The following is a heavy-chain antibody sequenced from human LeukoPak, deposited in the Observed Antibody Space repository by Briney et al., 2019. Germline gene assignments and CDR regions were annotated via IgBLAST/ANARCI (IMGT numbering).Heavy chain of an antibody. CDR3: AKDGGKYDMDV. V-gene: IGHV3-21*01. J-gene: IGHJ6*03. CDR2: ISTSSSYI. D-gene: IGHD2/OR15-2a*01. Sequence: GGSLRLSCAASGFTFSTYSMNWVRQAPGKGLEWVSSISTSSSYIYYADSVKGRFTISRENSKKTLYLQMNSLRPEDTAVYYCAKDGGKYDMDVWGKGTTVTISS. CDR1: GFTFSTYS.